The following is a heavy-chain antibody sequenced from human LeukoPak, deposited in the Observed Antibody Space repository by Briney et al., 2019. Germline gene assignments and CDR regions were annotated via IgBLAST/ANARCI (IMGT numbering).Heavy chain of an antibody. CDR2: IHASENT. D-gene: IGHD3-10*01. CDR1: GGSINNFY. Sequence: SETLSLACTFSGGSINNFYWSWIRQPAGKGLEWIGRIHASENTNYNPSLKSRVTMSVDTSKNQFSLKLSSVTAADTAVYYCARGSNYYGSGSAYYYYMDVWGKGTTVTVSS. CDR3: ARGSNYYGSGSAYYYYMDV. V-gene: IGHV4-4*07. J-gene: IGHJ6*03.